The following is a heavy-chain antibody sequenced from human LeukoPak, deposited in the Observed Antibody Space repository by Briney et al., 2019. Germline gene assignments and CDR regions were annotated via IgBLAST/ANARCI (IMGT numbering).Heavy chain of an antibody. Sequence: GGPLQTSSQASGSRFTSYSIACARQMPGKGLEWMGTIYPDDSDTRYSPSFQGQLSMSADTSISTAYLQCSSLKASDTAMYYCAGLPYCSGGSCSHFDYWGEGTLVTVSS. CDR2: IYPDDSDT. D-gene: IGHD2-15*01. V-gene: IGHV5-51*01. CDR3: AGLPYCSGGSCSHFDY. CDR1: GSRFTSYS. J-gene: IGHJ4*02.